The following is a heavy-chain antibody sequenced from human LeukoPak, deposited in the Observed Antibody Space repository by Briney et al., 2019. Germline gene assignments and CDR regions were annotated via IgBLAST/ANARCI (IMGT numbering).Heavy chain of an antibody. CDR3: ARGRGSYYPD. CDR1: DGPLRGYY. Sequence: SETLSLTCAVSDGPLRGYYWSWIRQPPGKGLEWIGEINHSGRTNYNPSLESRVTITEETSKNQFSLKVPSVTAADTAVYYCARGRGSYYPDWGQGTLVTVSS. D-gene: IGHD1-26*01. V-gene: IGHV4-34*01. J-gene: IGHJ4*02. CDR2: INHSGRT.